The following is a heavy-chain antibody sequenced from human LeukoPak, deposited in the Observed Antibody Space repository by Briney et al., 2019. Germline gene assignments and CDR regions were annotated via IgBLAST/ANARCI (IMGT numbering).Heavy chain of an antibody. CDR2: IYSGGST. J-gene: IGHJ3*02. V-gene: IGHV3-66*02. D-gene: IGHD3-22*01. Sequence: GGSLRLSCAASGFTVSSNYMSWVRQAPGKGLEWVSVIYSGGSTYYADSVKGRFTISRDNSKNTLYLQVNSLRAEDTAVYYCAREGAAYYDISAFDIWGQGTMVTVSS. CDR1: GFTVSSNY. CDR3: AREGAAYYDISAFDI.